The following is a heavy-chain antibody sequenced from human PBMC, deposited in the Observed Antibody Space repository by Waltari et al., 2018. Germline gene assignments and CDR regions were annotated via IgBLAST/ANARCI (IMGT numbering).Heavy chain of an antibody. J-gene: IGHJ5*02. CDR1: GFTFKSYV. CDR2: IKDSGTIT. V-gene: IGHV3-23*01. CDR3: AKNSPYGTTWFGGVDP. D-gene: IGHD3-10*01. Sequence: EVQLLESGGGLIQPGGSLRLSCAASGFTFKSYVMSWVRQAPGKGLEWVSSIKDSGTITYYADSVKGRFTIPRDNSKNTLYLQMNSLRAEDTAVYYCAKNSPYGTTWFGGVDPWGQGTLVTVSS.